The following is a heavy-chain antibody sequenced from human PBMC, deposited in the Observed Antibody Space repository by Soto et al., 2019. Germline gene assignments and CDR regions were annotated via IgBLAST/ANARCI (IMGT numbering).Heavy chain of an antibody. Sequence: PSETLSLTCTVSGGSISSYYWSWIRQPPGKGLEWIGYMYNTGSTVYNPSLKSRVTISVDTPKNQFSLKLNAVTAADTAVYYCARDLWGYCGTDCYPLDVWGQGTTVTVSS. D-gene: IGHD2-21*02. CDR3: ARDLWGYCGTDCYPLDV. J-gene: IGHJ6*02. CDR2: MYNTGST. CDR1: GGSISSYY. V-gene: IGHV4-59*01.